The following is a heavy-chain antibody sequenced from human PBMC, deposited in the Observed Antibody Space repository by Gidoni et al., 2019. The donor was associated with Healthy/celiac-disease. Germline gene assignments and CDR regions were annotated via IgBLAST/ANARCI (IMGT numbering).Heavy chain of an antibody. V-gene: IGHV4-61*02. CDR3: AIRYFDWFSPTGGGDY. J-gene: IGHJ4*02. D-gene: IGHD3-9*01. CDR2: IYVSGST. CDR1: VGSISSGNYY. Sequence: QVQLQESGPGLVKPSQTLSLTCPVPVGSISSGNYYWSWIRQPAGKGLEWIGRIYVSGSTHYNPSLKSRVTISVDTSKNQFSLKLSSVTAADTAVYYCAIRYFDWFSPTGGGDYWGQGTLVTVSS.